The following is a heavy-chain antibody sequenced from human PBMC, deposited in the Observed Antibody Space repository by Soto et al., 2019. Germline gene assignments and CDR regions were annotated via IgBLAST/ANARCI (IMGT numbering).Heavy chain of an antibody. Sequence: ASVKVSCKASGYTFTSYGISWVRQAPGQGLKWLGWISVYNGVTTYAQKLQGRVSMTTDTSTNTAYMELRSLRSDDTAVYFFARTRSGSGTLHYWGQGTLVTVSS. CDR1: GYTFTSYG. V-gene: IGHV1-18*04. CDR2: ISVYNGVT. D-gene: IGHD6-25*01. CDR3: ARTRSGSGTLHY. J-gene: IGHJ4*02.